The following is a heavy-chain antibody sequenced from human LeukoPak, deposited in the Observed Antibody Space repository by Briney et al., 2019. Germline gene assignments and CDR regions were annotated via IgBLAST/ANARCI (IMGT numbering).Heavy chain of an antibody. Sequence: SETLSLTCTVSGGSTNSGGYFWTWIRQHPVKGLEWIGYIYYTGSTYYSPSLTSRVSLSIDTSNNQFSLKLSSVTAADTAMYYCARKVDQYYYYMDVWGKGTAITVSS. D-gene: IGHD2-2*01. V-gene: IGHV4-31*03. J-gene: IGHJ6*03. CDR3: ARKVDQYYYYMDV. CDR1: GGSTNSGGYF. CDR2: IYYTGST.